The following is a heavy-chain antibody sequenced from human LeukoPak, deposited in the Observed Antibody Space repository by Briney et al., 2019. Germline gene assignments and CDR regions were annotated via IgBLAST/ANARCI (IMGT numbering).Heavy chain of an antibody. V-gene: IGHV3-33*01. D-gene: IGHD2-21*01. CDR3: TRDAGLCVHDY. J-gene: IGHJ4*02. Sequence: GGSLRPSCAASGFTFSSYGMHWVRQGPGKGLEWVAVFWYDGSKKYYADSVKGRFTISRDISKKTLYLQMDSLRVEDTAVYYCTRDAGLCVHDYWGQGTLVTVSS. CDR2: FWYDGSKK. CDR1: GFTFSSYG.